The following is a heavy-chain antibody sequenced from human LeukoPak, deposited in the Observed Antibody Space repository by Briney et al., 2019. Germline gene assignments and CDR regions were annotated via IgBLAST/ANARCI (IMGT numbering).Heavy chain of an antibody. D-gene: IGHD4-23*01. CDR2: IIPIFGTA. Sequence: SVKVSCKASGGTFSSYAISWVRQAPGQGLEWMGGIIPIFGTANYAQKFQGRVTITADESTSTAYMELSSLRSEDTAVYHCARGTTVVSWAYYFDYWGQGTLVTVSS. V-gene: IGHV1-69*13. CDR1: GGTFSSYA. J-gene: IGHJ4*02. CDR3: ARGTTVVSWAYYFDY.